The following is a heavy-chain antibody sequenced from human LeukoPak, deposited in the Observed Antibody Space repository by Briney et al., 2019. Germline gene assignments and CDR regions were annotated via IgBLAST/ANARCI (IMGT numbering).Heavy chain of an antibody. V-gene: IGHV4-4*07. J-gene: IGHJ5*02. CDR1: GGSISTYH. Sequence: SETLSPTCTVSGGSISTYHWNWIRQPAGKRLEWIGRIQNSDTNYNPSLKSRVIISVDTSKKQSSLKLSSVTAADTAVYYCARRTDSGSYNWFDHWGQGTLVTVSS. CDR2: IQNSDT. D-gene: IGHD1-26*01. CDR3: ARRTDSGSYNWFDH.